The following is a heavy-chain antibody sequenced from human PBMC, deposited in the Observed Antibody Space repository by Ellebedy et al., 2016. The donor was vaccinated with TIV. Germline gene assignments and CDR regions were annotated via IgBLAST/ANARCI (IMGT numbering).Heavy chain of an antibody. CDR2: SDYRGRA. CDR3: ARDLYSGHYEGFGAFDI. D-gene: IGHD1-26*01. CDR1: GGSIRSDGFF. Sequence: MPSETLSLTCTVSGGSIRSDGFFWSWIRQHPGKGLEWIGFSDYRGRAHYNPSLESRLTISVDTSSNQFSLKLSSVIAVDTAVYYCARDLYSGHYEGFGAFDIWGQGTLVTVSS. V-gene: IGHV4-31*03. J-gene: IGHJ3*02.